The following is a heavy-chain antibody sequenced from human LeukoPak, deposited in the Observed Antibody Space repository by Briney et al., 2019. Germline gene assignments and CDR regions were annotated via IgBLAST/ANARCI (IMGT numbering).Heavy chain of an antibody. D-gene: IGHD4-11*01. J-gene: IGHJ4*02. V-gene: IGHV4-59*08. CDR3: ARHGRGVTTRLRPFDY. CDR1: GGSISSYY. Sequence: PSETLSLTCTVSGGSISSYYWSWIRQPPGKGLEWIGYIYYSGSTNYNPSLKSRVTISVDASKNQFSLKLSSVTAADTAVYYCARHGRGVTTRLRPFDYWGQGTLVTVSS. CDR2: IYYSGST.